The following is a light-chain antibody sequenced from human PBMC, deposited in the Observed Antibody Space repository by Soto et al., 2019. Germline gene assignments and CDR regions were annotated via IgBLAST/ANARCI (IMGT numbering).Light chain of an antibody. Sequence: EIVLTQSPGTVSLSPGERATLSCGASQSVSNSYLAWYQQKPGQAPRLLIYDASSRATGIPDRFSGSGSGTDFTLTISRLEPEDFAVYYCQQYGSSVLTFGGGTKVEIK. J-gene: IGKJ4*01. V-gene: IGKV3-20*01. CDR1: QSVSNSY. CDR3: QQYGSSVLT. CDR2: DAS.